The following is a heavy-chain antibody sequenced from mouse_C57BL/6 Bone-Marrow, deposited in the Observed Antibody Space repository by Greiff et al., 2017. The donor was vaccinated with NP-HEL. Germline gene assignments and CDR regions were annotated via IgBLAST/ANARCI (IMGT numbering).Heavy chain of an antibody. J-gene: IGHJ4*01. V-gene: IGHV5-6*01. CDR1: GFTFSSYG. CDR3: ARIGSSFYAMDY. D-gene: IGHD1-1*01. CDR2: ISSGGSYT. Sequence: EVHLVESGGDLVKPGGSLKLSCAASGFTFSSYGMSWVRQTPDKRLEWVATISSGGSYTYYPDSVKGRFTISRDNAKNTLYLQMSSLKSEDTAMYYCARIGSSFYAMDYWGQGTSVTVSS.